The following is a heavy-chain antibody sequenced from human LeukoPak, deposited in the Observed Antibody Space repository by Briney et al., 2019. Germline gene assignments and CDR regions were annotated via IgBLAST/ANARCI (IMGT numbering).Heavy chain of an antibody. CDR1: GYSISSGYY. CDR2: IYHSGST. J-gene: IGHJ4*02. CDR3: AGIIVGATKLDY. D-gene: IGHD1-26*01. Sequence: SETLSLTCTVSGYSISSGYYWGWIRQPPGKGLEWIGSIYHSGSTYYNPSLKSRVTISVDTSKNQFSLKLSSVTVADTAVYYCAGIIVGATKLDYWGQGTLVTVSS. V-gene: IGHV4-38-2*02.